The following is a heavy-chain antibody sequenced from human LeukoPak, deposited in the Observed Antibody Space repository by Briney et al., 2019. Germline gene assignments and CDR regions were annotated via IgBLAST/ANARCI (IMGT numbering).Heavy chain of an antibody. J-gene: IGHJ4*02. CDR3: ASLAPTASGYSSSWYLRGDGY. CDR2: INPNSGGT. D-gene: IGHD6-13*01. V-gene: IGHV1-2*06. Sequence: ASVKVSCKASGYTFTSYGISWVRQAPGQGLEWMGRINPNSGGTNYAQKFQGRVTMTRDTSISTAYMELSRLRSDDTAVYYCASLAPTASGYSSSWYLRGDGYWGQGTLVTVSS. CDR1: GYTFTSYG.